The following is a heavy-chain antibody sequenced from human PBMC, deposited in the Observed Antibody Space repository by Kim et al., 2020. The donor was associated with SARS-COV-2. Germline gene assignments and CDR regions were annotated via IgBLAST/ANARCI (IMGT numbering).Heavy chain of an antibody. CDR3: ARNGRATYGDYDVRGMDV. Sequence: SVKVSCKASGGTFSNYAISWVRQAPGQGLEWMGGIIPMFGTANYAQKFQGRVTITADKSTSTAYMELSSLRSEDTAVYYCARNGRATYGDYDVRGMDVWGQGTTVTVSS. D-gene: IGHD4-17*01. CDR1: GGTFSNYA. V-gene: IGHV1-69*06. J-gene: IGHJ6*02. CDR2: IIPMFGTA.